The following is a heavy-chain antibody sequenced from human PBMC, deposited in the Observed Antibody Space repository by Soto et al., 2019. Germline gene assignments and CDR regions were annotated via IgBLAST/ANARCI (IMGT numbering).Heavy chain of an antibody. CDR3: AKARIAVADFFDY. V-gene: IGHV3-30*18. Sequence: GGSLRLSCAASAFTFSSYGMHWVRQAPGKGLEWVALISYDGSNKYYADSVKGRFTISRDTSKNTLYLQMNSLRAEDTAVYYCAKARIAVADFFDYWGQGTPVTVSS. D-gene: IGHD6-19*01. J-gene: IGHJ4*02. CDR2: ISYDGSNK. CDR1: AFTFSSYG.